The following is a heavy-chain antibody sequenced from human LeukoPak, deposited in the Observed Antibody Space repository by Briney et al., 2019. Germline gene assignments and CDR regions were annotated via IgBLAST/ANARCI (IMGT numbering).Heavy chain of an antibody. J-gene: IGHJ4*02. V-gene: IGHV4-59*01. CDR3: ARTKTRNDYDPFWG. CDR2: IYYSGST. D-gene: IGHD4-17*01. Sequence: PSETLSLTCTVSGGSISSYYWSWIRQPPGKGLEWIGYIYYSGSTNYNPSLKSRVTISVDTSKNQFSLKLSSVTAADTAVYYCARTKTRNDYDPFWGWGQGTLVTVSS. CDR1: GGSISSYY.